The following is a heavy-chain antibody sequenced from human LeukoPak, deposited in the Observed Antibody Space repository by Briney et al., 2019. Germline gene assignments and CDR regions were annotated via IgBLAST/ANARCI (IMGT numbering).Heavy chain of an antibody. CDR1: GGSISSYY. D-gene: IGHD5-18*01. J-gene: IGHJ3*02. CDR3: ARVDTATLDAFDI. CDR2: IYYSGST. V-gene: IGHV4-59*01. Sequence: SETLSLTCTVSGGSISSYYWSWIRQPPGKGLEWIGYIYYSGSTNYNPSLKSRVTILVDTSKNQFSLKLSSVTAADTAVYYCARVDTATLDAFDIWGQGTMVTVSS.